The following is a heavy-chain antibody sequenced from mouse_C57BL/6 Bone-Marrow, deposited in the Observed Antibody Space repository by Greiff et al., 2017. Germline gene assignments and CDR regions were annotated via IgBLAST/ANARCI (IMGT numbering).Heavy chain of an antibody. CDR1: GYTFTDYY. V-gene: IGHV1-26*01. J-gene: IGHJ3*01. CDR2: INPNNGGT. Sequence: EVQLQQSGPELVKPGASVKISCKASGYTFTDYYMNWVKQSHGKSLEWIGDINPNNGGTSYNQKFKGKATLTVDKSSSTAYMELRSLTSEDSAVYYCALGGSKSWFAYWGQGTLVTVSA. CDR3: ALGGSKSWFAY. D-gene: IGHD1-1*01.